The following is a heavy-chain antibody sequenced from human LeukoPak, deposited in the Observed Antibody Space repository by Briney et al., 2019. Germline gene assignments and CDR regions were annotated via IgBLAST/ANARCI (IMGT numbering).Heavy chain of an antibody. V-gene: IGHV1-69*13. J-gene: IGHJ6*02. D-gene: IGHD3-3*01. CDR1: GGTFSSYA. CDR3: ARETYYDFWSGFSGNYYYGMDV. CDR2: IIPIFGTA. Sequence: SVKVSCKASGGTFSSYAISWVRQAPGQGLEWMGGIIPIFGTANYAQKFQGRVTITADESTSTAYMELSSLRSEDTAVYYCARETYYDFWSGFSGNYYYGMDVWGQGTTVTVSS.